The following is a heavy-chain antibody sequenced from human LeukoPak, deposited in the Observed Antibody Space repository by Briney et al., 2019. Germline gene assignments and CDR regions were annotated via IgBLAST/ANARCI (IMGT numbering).Heavy chain of an antibody. CDR1: GGSISSEKYY. CDR2: IHHSGST. Sequence: PSETLSLTCTVSGGSISSEKYYWGWIRQHPGKGLEWIGYIHHSGSTFYNPSLKSRITISVDTSKYQFSLGLRSVTAADTAVYYCGSLATPGLYFDYWGLGTLVTVSS. V-gene: IGHV4-31*03. CDR3: GSLATPGLYFDY. D-gene: IGHD6-6*01. J-gene: IGHJ4*02.